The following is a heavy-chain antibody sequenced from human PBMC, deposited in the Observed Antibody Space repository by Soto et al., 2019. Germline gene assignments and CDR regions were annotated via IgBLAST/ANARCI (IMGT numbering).Heavy chain of an antibody. Sequence: EVQLLESGGGVTQPGGSLRLSCAASGFSFSSDDMNWVRQAPGKGLEWISFISGSGRKIYYADSVKGRFTISRDNAKNSLYLQMYSLRAEVTALYYCARESTLPESVGDAFDFWGQGTMVTVSS. CDR1: GFSFSSDD. V-gene: IGHV3-48*03. J-gene: IGHJ3*01. CDR2: ISGSGRKI. D-gene: IGHD3-10*01. CDR3: ARESTLPESVGDAFDF.